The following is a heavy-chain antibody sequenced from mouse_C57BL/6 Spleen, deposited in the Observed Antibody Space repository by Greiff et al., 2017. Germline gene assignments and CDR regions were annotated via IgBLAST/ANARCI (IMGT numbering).Heavy chain of an antibody. Sequence: EVKVVESGGGLVQSGRSLRLSCATSGFTFSDFYMEWVRQAPGKGLEWIAASRNKANDYTTEYSASVKGRFIVSRDTSQSILYLQMNALRAEDTAIYYCARDSELGPWFAYWGQGTLVTVSA. J-gene: IGHJ3*01. CDR1: GFTFSDFY. CDR2: SRNKANDYTT. D-gene: IGHD4-1*01. CDR3: ARDSELGPWFAY. V-gene: IGHV7-1*01.